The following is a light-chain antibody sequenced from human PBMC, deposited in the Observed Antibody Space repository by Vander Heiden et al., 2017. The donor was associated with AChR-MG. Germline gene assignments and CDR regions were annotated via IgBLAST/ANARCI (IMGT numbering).Light chain of an antibody. J-gene: IGLJ2*01. CDR2: EVN. CDR3: CSDAGSSTLV. Sequence: SALTHPASVSGSPGRSITISCTGTSSDVGSYIYVSWYQQHPGKAPKLLIYEVNKRPSGVSNRFSGSKSGNTASLTISGLQAEDDADYYCCSDAGSSTLVFGGGTKLTVL. CDR1: SSDVGSYIY. V-gene: IGLV2-23*02.